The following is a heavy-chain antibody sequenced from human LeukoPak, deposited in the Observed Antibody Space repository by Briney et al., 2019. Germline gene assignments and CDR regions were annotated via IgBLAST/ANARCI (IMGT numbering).Heavy chain of an antibody. CDR3: ARGGSPSIAAAGTVLQTFDY. V-gene: IGHV1-69*01. J-gene: IGHJ4*02. D-gene: IGHD6-13*01. CDR2: IIPIFGTA. Sequence: SVKVSCXASGGTFSSYAISWVRQAPGQGLEWMGGIIPIFGTANYAQKFQGRVTITADESKSTAYMELSSLRSEDTAVYYCARGGSPSIAAAGTVLQTFDYWGQGTLVTVSS. CDR1: GGTFSSYA.